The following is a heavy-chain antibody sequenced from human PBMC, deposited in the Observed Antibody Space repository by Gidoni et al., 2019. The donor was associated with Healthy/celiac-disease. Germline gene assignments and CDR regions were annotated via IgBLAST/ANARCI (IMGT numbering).Heavy chain of an antibody. CDR1: GGSLRSSSYY. D-gene: IGHD1-26*01. V-gene: IGHV4-39*01. J-gene: IGHJ4*02. CDR2: IYYSGST. Sequence: QLPLQESGPGLVQPSETLSLPCTVSGGSLRSSSYYWGWIRQPPGKGLEWIGSIYYSGSTYYNPSLKSRVTISGDTSKNQFSLKLSSVTAADTAVYYCASSLSLVGATTFDDWGQGTLVTVSS. CDR3: ASSLSLVGATTFDD.